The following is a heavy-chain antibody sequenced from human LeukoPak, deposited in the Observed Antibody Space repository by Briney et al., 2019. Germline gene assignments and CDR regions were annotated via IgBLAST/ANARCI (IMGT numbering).Heavy chain of an antibody. CDR1: GFTFSSYW. J-gene: IGHJ6*02. D-gene: IGHD3-9*01. Sequence: GGSLRLSCAASGFTFSSYWMSWVRQAPGKGLEWVANIKQDGSEKYYVDSVKGRFTISRDNAKNSLYLQMNSLRAEDTAVYYCARDYDILTGPISYYGMDVWGQGTTVTVSS. CDR2: IKQDGSEK. V-gene: IGHV3-7*01. CDR3: ARDYDILTGPISYYGMDV.